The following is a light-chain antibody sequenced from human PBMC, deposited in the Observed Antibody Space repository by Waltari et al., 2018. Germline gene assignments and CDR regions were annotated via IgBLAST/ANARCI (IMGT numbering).Light chain of an antibody. CDR2: RNK. V-gene: IGLV1-47*01. CDR3: ASWDDSHYV. J-gene: IGLJ1*01. Sequence: QAVLTQPPSAPETPGQRVIISCSGSPSNTGSTYLYWYQQLPGMAPKLLIYRNKQRPSGVPDRFSGSKSGTSASLAISGLRSEDEAVYYCASWDDSHYVFGTGTKVTVL. CDR1: PSNTGSTY.